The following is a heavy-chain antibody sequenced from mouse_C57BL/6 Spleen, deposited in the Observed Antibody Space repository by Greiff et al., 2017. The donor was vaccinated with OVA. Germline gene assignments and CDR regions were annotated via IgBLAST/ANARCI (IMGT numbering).Heavy chain of an antibody. V-gene: IGHV1-64*01. CDR1: GYTFTSYW. CDR3: ARLGDYFDY. J-gene: IGHJ2*01. CDR2: IHPNSGST. Sequence: VQLQQSGAELVKPGASVKLSCKASGYTFTSYWMHWVKQRPGQGLEWIGMIHPNSGSTNYNEKIKSKATLTVDKSSSTAYMQLSSLTSEDSAVYYCARLGDYFDYWGQGTTLTVSS.